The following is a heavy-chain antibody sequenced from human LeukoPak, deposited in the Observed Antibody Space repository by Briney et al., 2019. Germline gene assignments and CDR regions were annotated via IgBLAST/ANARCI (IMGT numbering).Heavy chain of an antibody. Sequence: GGSLRLSCAASGFTFSSYWMHWVRQAPGKGLVWVSRINSDGSSTSYADSVKGRSTISRDNAKNTLYLQMNSLRAEDTAVYYCATLASDIVATMRRPWGQGTLVTVSS. V-gene: IGHV3-74*01. CDR1: GFTFSSYW. D-gene: IGHD5-12*01. CDR3: ATLASDIVATMRRP. CDR2: INSDGSST. J-gene: IGHJ5*02.